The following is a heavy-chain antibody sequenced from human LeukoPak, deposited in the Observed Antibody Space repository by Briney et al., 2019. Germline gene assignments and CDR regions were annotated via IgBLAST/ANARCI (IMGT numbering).Heavy chain of an antibody. V-gene: IGHV1-69*05. CDR1: GGTFSSYA. Sequence: SVKVSCKASGGTFSSYAISWVRQAPGQGLEWMGRIIPIFGTANYAQKFQGRVTITTDESTSTAYMELSSLRSEDTAVYYCARYLFSSSWPFDYWGQGTLVSVSS. D-gene: IGHD6-13*01. CDR2: IIPIFGTA. CDR3: ARYLFSSSWPFDY. J-gene: IGHJ4*02.